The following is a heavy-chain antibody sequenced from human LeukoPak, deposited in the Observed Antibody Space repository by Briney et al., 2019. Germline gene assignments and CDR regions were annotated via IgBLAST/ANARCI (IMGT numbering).Heavy chain of an antibody. CDR3: ATPARGDGYNYFDY. V-gene: IGHV1-69*13. D-gene: IGHD5-24*01. J-gene: IGHJ4*02. CDR1: GGTFSSYA. CDR2: IIPIFGTA. Sequence: GASVKVSCKASGGTFSSYAISWVRQAPGQGLEWMGGIIPIFGTANYAQKFQGRVTITADESTSTAYMELSSLRSEDTAVYYCATPARGDGYNYFDYWGQGTLVTVSS.